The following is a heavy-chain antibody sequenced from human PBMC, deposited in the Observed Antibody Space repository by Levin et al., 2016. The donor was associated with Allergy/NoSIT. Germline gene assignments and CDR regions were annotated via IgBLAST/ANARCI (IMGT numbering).Heavy chain of an antibody. Sequence: WVRQAPGQGLEWMGWINAGTGNTEYSQKFQGRVTITRDTSASTAYMELSSLRYEDTAVYYCARGSGGVAAAGNHWLDPWGQGTLVTVSS. CDR3: ARGSGGVAAAGNHWLDP. V-gene: IGHV1-3*01. J-gene: IGHJ5*02. CDR2: INAGTGNT. D-gene: IGHD6-13*01.